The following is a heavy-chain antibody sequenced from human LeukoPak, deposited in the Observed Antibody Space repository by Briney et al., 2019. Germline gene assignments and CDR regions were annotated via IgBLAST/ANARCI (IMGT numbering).Heavy chain of an antibody. J-gene: IGHJ6*02. CDR2: IYSGGST. CDR1: GLTVSSNY. D-gene: IGHD5-12*01. Sequence: GGSLRLSCAASGLTVSSNYMSWVRQAPGKGLEWVSVIYSGGSTYYADSVKGRFTISRDNSKNTLYLQMNSLRAEDTAVYYCARVNKDIVATKDYYGMDVWGQGTTVTVSS. CDR3: ARVNKDIVATKDYYGMDV. V-gene: IGHV3-53*01.